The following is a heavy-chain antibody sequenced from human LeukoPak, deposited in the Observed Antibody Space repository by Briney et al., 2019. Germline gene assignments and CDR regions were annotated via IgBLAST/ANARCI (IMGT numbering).Heavy chain of an antibody. D-gene: IGHD3-10*01. V-gene: IGHV3-66*04. CDR1: GFTVSSNY. Sequence: GGSLTLSCAASGFTVSSNYMIWVRQAPGKGLEWVSVIYNDGSTYYADSVKGRFTISRDNSKNTLYLQMNSLRAEDTAVYYCARHLNSALNLALDYWGQGTLVTVSS. CDR2: IYNDGST. CDR3: ARHLNSALNLALDY. J-gene: IGHJ4*02.